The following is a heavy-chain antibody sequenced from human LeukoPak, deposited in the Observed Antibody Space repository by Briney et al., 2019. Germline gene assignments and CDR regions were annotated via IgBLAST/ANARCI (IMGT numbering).Heavy chain of an antibody. V-gene: IGHV3-15*01. CDR3: TSFYHEYSPY. CDR1: GFSFMNAW. CDR2: IKSNADGGTP. D-gene: IGHD2/OR15-2a*01. Sequence: GGSLRLSCAASGFSFMNAWMIWVRQAPGKWLEWVGRIKSNADGGTPDYAAPARGRFTISRDDSKNTLYLQMNSLKTEDTAVYYCTSFYHEYSPYWGRGTLVTVSS. J-gene: IGHJ4*02.